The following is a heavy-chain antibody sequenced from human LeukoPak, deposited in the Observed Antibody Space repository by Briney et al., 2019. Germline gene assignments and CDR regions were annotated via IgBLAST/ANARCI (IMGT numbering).Heavy chain of an antibody. D-gene: IGHD4-17*01. V-gene: IGHV3-30*02. CDR2: IWYGGSNK. CDR1: GFTFSSYG. J-gene: IGHJ3*02. Sequence: GGSLRLSCAASGFTFSSYGMLWVRQAPGKGLEWVAVIWYGGSNKYYADSVKGRFTISRDNSKNTLYLQMNSLRAEDTAVYYCAKEEVAHDYGDYGSAFDIWGQGTMVTVSS. CDR3: AKEEVAHDYGDYGSAFDI.